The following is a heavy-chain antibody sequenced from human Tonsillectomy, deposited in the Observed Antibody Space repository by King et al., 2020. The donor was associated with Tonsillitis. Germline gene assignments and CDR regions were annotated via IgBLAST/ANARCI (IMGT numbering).Heavy chain of an antibody. CDR3: ARDSLTATRAFDL. J-gene: IGHJ2*01. CDR2: IKQDGSEA. D-gene: IGHD1-14*01. CDR1: GFTFSSYW. V-gene: IGHV3-7*03. Sequence: VQLVESGGGLVQPGGSLRLSCAASGFTFSSYWMSWVRQAPGKGLERVANIKQDGSEAYYVDSVTGRLTISRDNAENSLYLQMNSLRAEDTAVYSCARDSLTATRAFDLWGRGTLVTVSS.